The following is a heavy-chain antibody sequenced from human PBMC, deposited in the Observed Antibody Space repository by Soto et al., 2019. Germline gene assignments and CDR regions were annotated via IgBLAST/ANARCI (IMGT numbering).Heavy chain of an antibody. Sequence: ASVKVSCKTSGYTFTSYGFSWVRQAPGQGLEWVAWISANSADTNYAQTFQGRVTMTTDTSTSTAYMELRSLRSDDTAVYYCASSTSGWYQYYYGMDVWGQGTTVPSP. CDR1: GYTFTSYG. CDR3: ASSTSGWYQYYYGMDV. D-gene: IGHD6-19*01. V-gene: IGHV1-18*01. CDR2: ISANSADT. J-gene: IGHJ6*02.